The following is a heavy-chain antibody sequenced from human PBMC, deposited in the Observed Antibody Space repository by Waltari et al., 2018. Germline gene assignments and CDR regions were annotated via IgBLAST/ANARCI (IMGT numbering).Heavy chain of an antibody. J-gene: IGHJ5*02. Sequence: QVQLQESGPGLVKPSETLSLTCAVSGYSISSGYYWGWIRQPPGKGLEWIGSIYHSGSTFYNPSLKSRVTISVDTSKNQVSLKLSSVTAADTAVYYCARAGIGVVVAAKVWFDPWGQGTLVTVSS. D-gene: IGHD2-15*01. CDR1: GYSISSGYY. CDR3: ARAGIGVVVAAKVWFDP. V-gene: IGHV4-38-2*01. CDR2: IYHSGST.